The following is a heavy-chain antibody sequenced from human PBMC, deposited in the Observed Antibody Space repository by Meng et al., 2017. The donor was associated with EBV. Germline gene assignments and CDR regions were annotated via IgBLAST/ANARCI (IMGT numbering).Heavy chain of an antibody. CDR1: GYTFTSYD. J-gene: IGHJ5*02. CDR2: LNPNTGNT. D-gene: IGHD6-13*01. CDR3: ATGGLEAAGTSYLDP. V-gene: IGHV1-8*01. Sequence: QVQLGQSGAEVKKPGASVKVSCKASGYTFTSYDINWVRRATGQGLEWMGWLNPNTGNTGYAQKFKGRVTMTRNTSTSTAYMELTGLKSEDTAIYFCATGGLEAAGTSYLDPWGQGTLVTVSS.